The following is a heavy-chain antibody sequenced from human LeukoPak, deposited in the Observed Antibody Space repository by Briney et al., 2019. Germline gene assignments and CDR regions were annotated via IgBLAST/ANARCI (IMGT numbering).Heavy chain of an antibody. CDR3: ARGRGSAHKENWFDP. CDR2: MNPNSGNT. Sequence: EASVKVSCKASGYTFTTYDINWVRQATGQGLEWMGWMNPNSGNTGYAQKFQGRVTMTRNTSISTAYMELSSLRSEDTAVYYCARGRGSAHKENWFDPWGQGTLVTVSS. D-gene: IGHD6-19*01. CDR1: GYTFTTYD. V-gene: IGHV1-8*01. J-gene: IGHJ5*02.